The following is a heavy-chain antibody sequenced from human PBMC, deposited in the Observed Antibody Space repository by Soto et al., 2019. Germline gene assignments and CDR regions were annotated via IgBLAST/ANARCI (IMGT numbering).Heavy chain of an antibody. J-gene: IGHJ4*02. CDR2: ISAYSGST. V-gene: IGHV1-18*04. D-gene: IGHD6-13*01. CDR3: ARGRLGLAAAGSFDY. Sequence: ASVKVSFKASGYTFTSYGINWVRQAPGQGLEWMGWISAYSGSTNYAQKLQGRVTMTTDTSTSTAYMELRSLRSDDTAVYYCARGRLGLAAAGSFDYWGQGTLVTVSS. CDR1: GYTFTSYG.